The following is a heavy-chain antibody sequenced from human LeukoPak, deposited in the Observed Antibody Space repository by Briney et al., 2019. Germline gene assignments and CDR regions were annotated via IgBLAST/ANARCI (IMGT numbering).Heavy chain of an antibody. J-gene: IGHJ4*02. CDR3: ARGYSDWLR. CDR1: GFT. Sequence: GGSLRLSCAASGFTMTWVHQGPGEGLEWLANINLDGSETHFVDSVKGRFTISRDNAKNSLSLQMSGLRVEDTAVYYCARGYSDWLRWGQGTQVTVSS. D-gene: IGHD4-11*01. V-gene: IGHV3-7*01. CDR2: INLDGSET.